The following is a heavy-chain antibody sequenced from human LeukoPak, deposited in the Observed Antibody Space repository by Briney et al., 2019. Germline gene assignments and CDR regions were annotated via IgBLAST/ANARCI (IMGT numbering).Heavy chain of an antibody. D-gene: IGHD1-26*01. CDR2: ISLTSSHI. CDR3: ARDWVGASSPLDY. J-gene: IGHJ4*02. V-gene: IGHV3-11*05. Sequence: GGSLRLSCAASGFTFSDYYMSWIRQAPGEGLGCVSYISLTSSHIKYADSVKDRFTISRDNAKNSLYLQMNSLRAEDTAVYHCARDWVGASSPLDYWGQGTLVTVSS. CDR1: GFTFSDYY.